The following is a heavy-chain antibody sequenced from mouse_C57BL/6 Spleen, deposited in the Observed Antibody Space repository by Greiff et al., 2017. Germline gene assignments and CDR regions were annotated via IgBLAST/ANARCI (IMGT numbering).Heavy chain of an antibody. CDR3: ARPYYDYEEYYFDY. Sequence: QVQLKQSGAELVRPGTSVKVSCKASGYAFTNYLIEWVKQRPGQGLEWIGVINPGSGGTNYNEKFKGKATLTADKSSSTAYMQLSSLTSEDSAVYFCARPYYDYEEYYFDYWGQGTTLTVSS. D-gene: IGHD2-4*01. J-gene: IGHJ2*01. V-gene: IGHV1-54*01. CDR1: GYAFTNYL. CDR2: INPGSGGT.